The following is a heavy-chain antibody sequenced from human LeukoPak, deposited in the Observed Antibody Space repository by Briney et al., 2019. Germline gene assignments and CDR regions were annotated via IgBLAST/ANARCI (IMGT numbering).Heavy chain of an antibody. Sequence: SETLSLTCTVSGGSISSYYWNWIRQPPGKGLEWIGYIYYSGSTNYNPSLKSRVTISVDTSKNQFFLKLRSVTAADTAVYFCARERRGVAAATDRSFDYWGQGTLVTVSS. D-gene: IGHD2-15*01. CDR3: ARERRGVAAATDRSFDY. CDR2: IYYSGST. CDR1: GGSISSYY. J-gene: IGHJ4*02. V-gene: IGHV4-59*01.